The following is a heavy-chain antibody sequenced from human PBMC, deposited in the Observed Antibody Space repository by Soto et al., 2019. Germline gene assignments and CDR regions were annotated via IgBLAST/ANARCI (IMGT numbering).Heavy chain of an antibody. J-gene: IGHJ4*02. CDR1: GHISGHYG. CDR3: ARDGDKGDQRFSEY. D-gene: IGHD3-16*01. V-gene: IGHV1-18*01. CDR2: ISAHRGHT. Sequence: QVQLVQSAPELTKPGASVKVSCRVSGHISGHYGISWVRLRAGQGLEWMGWISAHRGHTNYAHKFRGRVTMTTDPSTSPVSMEFPTLLSDDRAVYCCARDGDKGDQRFSEYWGQGTLLTVSS.